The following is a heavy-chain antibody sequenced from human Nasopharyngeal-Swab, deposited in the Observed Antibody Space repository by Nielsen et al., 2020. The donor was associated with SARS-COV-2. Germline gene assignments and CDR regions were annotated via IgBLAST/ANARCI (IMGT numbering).Heavy chain of an antibody. V-gene: IGHV3-30*18. CDR1: KFTFSSYG. CDR2: ISYDRNGI. CDR3: TKGRADYSNPSFDN. D-gene: IGHD4-11*01. Sequence: GESLKISCEASKFTFSSYGMYWVRQAPGNGLEWVALISYDRNGINYADSVKGRFTISRDNARNSLYLQMNSLRPDDTALYYCTKGRADYSNPSFDNWGQGTLVTVSS. J-gene: IGHJ4*02.